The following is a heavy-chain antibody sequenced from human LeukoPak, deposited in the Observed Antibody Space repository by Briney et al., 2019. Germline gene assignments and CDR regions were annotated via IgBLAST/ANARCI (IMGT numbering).Heavy chain of an antibody. CDR1: GFTFSSYS. CDR2: IYYSGST. CDR3: AAASRATSLGFDP. J-gene: IGHJ5*02. D-gene: IGHD5-12*01. Sequence: GSLRLSCAASGFTFSSYSMNWVRQPPGKGLEWIGSIYYSGSTYYNPSLKSRVTISVDTSKNQFSLKLSSVTAADTAVYYCAAASRATSLGFDPWGQGTLVTVSS. V-gene: IGHV4-39*07.